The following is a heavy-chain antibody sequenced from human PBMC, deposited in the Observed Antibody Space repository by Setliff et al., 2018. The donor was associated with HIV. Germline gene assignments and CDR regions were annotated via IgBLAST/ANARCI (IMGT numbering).Heavy chain of an antibody. D-gene: IGHD3-10*01. CDR1: GGTFRKYS. CDR3: ARDDHYYDLGSIYSDWYFDL. CDR2: IIPIFGST. Sequence: SVKVSCKASGGTFRKYSISWVRQAPGQGLEWMGGIIPIFGSTRYAQKFQDRVTITADESTDTVEMQLSSLTSEDTAVYYCARDDHYYDLGSIYSDWYFDLWDRGTQVTAPQ. V-gene: IGHV1-69*13. J-gene: IGHJ2*01.